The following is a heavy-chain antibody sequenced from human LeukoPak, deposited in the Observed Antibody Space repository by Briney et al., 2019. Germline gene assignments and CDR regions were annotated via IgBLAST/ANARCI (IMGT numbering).Heavy chain of an antibody. V-gene: IGHV1-2*06. Sequence: ASVKVSCKASGYTFTGYYMHWVRQAPGQGLEWMGRINPNSGVTNYAQRFQGRVTMTRDTSISTAYMELSSLRSDDTAVYYCATSTKNYDFWSGYWEYGMDVWGQGTTVTVSS. CDR2: INPNSGVT. J-gene: IGHJ6*02. CDR3: ATSTKNYDFWSGYWEYGMDV. CDR1: GYTFTGYY. D-gene: IGHD3-3*01.